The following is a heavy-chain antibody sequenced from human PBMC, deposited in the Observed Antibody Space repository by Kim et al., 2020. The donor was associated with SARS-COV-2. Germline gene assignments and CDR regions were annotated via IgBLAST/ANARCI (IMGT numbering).Heavy chain of an antibody. CDR2: IHGDGVTT. V-gene: IGHV3-74*01. CDR3: AALLVTTRLDY. D-gene: IGHD3-9*01. Sequence: GGSLRLSCAASGFTFSSYWMHWVRQAPGKGLVWVSRIHGDGVTTHYADSVKGRFTISRDNAKNTLYLQMNSLRAEDTAVYYCAALLVTTRLDYWGQGTLVAVSS. CDR1: GFTFSSYW. J-gene: IGHJ4*02.